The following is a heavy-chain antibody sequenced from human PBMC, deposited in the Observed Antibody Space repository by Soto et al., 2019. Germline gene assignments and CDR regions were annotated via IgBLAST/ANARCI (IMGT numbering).Heavy chain of an antibody. CDR3: ARELSTTVTFGSDY. V-gene: IGHV1-18*04. CDR2: ISAYNGNT. J-gene: IGHJ4*02. Sequence: ASVKVSCKASGYTFTSYGISWVRQAPGQGLEWMGWISAYNGNTNYAQKLQGRVTMTTDTSTSTAYMELRSLRSDDTAVYYCARELSTTVTFGSDYWGQGTLVTVSS. D-gene: IGHD4-17*01. CDR1: GYTFTSYG.